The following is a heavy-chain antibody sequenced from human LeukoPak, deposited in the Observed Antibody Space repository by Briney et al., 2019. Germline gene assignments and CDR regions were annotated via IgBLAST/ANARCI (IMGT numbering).Heavy chain of an antibody. V-gene: IGHV4-34*01. D-gene: IGHD5-12*01. CDR2: INNRGTT. CDR1: GGSLSPHY. CDR3: ARVPLWWLTPFDF. J-gene: IGHJ4*02. Sequence: SEPLSLTCAVSGGSLSPHYWSWIRRPLGKGLEWIWEINNRGTTNYSPSLRGRATISVDTSKNQFSLRLTSVTAADTAIYYCARVPLWWLTPFDFWGQGTLATVSS.